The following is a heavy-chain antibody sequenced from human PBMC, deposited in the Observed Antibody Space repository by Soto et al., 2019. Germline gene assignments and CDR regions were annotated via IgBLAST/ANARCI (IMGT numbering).Heavy chain of an antibody. J-gene: IGHJ4*02. D-gene: IGHD1-26*01. CDR2: ISYDGSNK. Sequence: QVQLVESGGGVVQPGRSLRLSCAASGFTFSSYGMHWVRQAPGKGLEWVAVISYDGSNKYYADSVKGRFTISRDNSKNTLYLQMNSLRAEDTAVYYCAKGPIVGATLAYWGQGTLVTVSS. CDR1: GFTFSSYG. CDR3: AKGPIVGATLAY. V-gene: IGHV3-30*18.